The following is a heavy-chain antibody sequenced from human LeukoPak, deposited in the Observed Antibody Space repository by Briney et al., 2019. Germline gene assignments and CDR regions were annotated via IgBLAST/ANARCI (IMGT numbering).Heavy chain of an antibody. D-gene: IGHD1-1*01. Sequence: SETLSLTCTVSGGSINSGSYYWSWIRQPAGKGLEWIGRISSSGRTNYNPSLRSRVTISVDTSKNQFSLKLSSVTAADTAVYYCARAGPRWDLGYWGQGTLVTVSS. J-gene: IGHJ4*02. CDR2: ISSSGRT. V-gene: IGHV4-61*02. CDR1: GGSINSGSYY. CDR3: ARAGPRWDLGY.